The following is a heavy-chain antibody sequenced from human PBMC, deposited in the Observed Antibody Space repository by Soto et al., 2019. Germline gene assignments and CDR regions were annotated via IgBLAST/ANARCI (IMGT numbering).Heavy chain of an antibody. J-gene: IGHJ5*02. CDR1: GYTFTSYG. CDR3: ARQQSPGDAAYLGVDP. CDR2: ISAYNGNT. Sequence: QVQLVQSGAEVKKPGASVKVSCKASGYTFTSYGITWVRQAPGQGLEWMGWISAYNGNTNYAQKLQGRVTMTTDTSTSPAYMELRSLRSDDTAFYYCARQQSPGDAAYLGVDPWGQGPLVTVSA. V-gene: IGHV1-18*01. D-gene: IGHD7-27*01.